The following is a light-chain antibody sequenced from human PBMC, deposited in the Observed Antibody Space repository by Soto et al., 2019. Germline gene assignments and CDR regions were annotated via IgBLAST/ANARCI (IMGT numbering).Light chain of an antibody. Sequence: VLIQSPATLSLSPGERATLSCRASQTVSRYLAWFQQKPAQPPRLLIYDASNRATGIPARFSGSGSGTDYTLTISSLEPEDFAVYYCQQRSTWPLLTFGGGTKVEI. J-gene: IGKJ4*01. CDR1: QTVSRY. V-gene: IGKV3-11*01. CDR2: DAS. CDR3: QQRSTWPLLT.